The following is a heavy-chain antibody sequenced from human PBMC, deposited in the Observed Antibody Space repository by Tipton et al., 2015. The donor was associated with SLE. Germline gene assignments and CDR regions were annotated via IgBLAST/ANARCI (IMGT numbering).Heavy chain of an antibody. Sequence: LRLSCAASGFTFSSYWMSWIRQPPGKGLEWIGYIYTSGSTNYNPSLKSRVTISVDTSKNQFSLKLSSVTAADTAVYYCARGRIAAAEDYWGQGTLVTVSS. CDR1: GFTFSSYW. D-gene: IGHD6-13*01. CDR3: ARGRIAAAEDY. J-gene: IGHJ4*02. V-gene: IGHV4-4*09. CDR2: IYTSGST.